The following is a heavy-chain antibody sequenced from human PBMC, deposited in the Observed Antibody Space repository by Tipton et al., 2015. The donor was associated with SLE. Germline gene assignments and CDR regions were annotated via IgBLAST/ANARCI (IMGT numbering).Heavy chain of an antibody. CDR1: GDSVSSNSAS. Sequence: GLVKPSQTLSLTCDISGDSVSSNSASWNWIRQSPSRGLEWLGRTYYRSKWFNDYALSVNSRITINPDTSKNQFSLQLHSMTPEASDVYYGAGGGQQWTPPVWGQGTMITVSS. J-gene: IGHJ3*01. V-gene: IGHV6-1*01. D-gene: IGHD6-19*01. CDR2: TYYRSKWFN. CDR3: AGGGQQWTPPV.